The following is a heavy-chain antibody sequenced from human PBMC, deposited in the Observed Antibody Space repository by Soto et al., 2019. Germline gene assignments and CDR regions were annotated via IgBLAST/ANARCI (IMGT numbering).Heavy chain of an antibody. CDR3: ARVLLWFGERGYGMDV. Sequence: EVQLVESGGGLVQPGGSLRLSCAASGFTVSSNYMSWVRQAPEKGLEWVSVIYSGGSTYYADSVKGRFTISRDNSKNTLYLQMNSLRAEDTAVYYCARVLLWFGERGYGMDVWGQGTTVTVSS. D-gene: IGHD3-10*01. CDR1: GFTVSSNY. V-gene: IGHV3-66*01. J-gene: IGHJ6*02. CDR2: IYSGGST.